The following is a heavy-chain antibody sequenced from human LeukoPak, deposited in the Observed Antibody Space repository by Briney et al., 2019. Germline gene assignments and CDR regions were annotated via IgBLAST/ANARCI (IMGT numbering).Heavy chain of an antibody. Sequence: GGSLRLSCAASGFTFSNAWMSWVRQAPGRGLEWVGRIKSKTDGETTDYAAPVKGRFTISRDDSKNTLYLQMNSLKTEDTAVYYCTTFRGYSSSWYLFDYGGEGTLVTVSS. CDR1: GFTFSNAW. J-gene: IGHJ4*02. CDR2: IKSKTDGETT. V-gene: IGHV3-15*01. CDR3: TTFRGYSSSWYLFDY. D-gene: IGHD6-13*01.